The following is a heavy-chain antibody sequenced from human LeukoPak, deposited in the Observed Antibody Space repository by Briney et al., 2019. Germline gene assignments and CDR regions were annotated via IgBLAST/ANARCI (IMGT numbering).Heavy chain of an antibody. Sequence: ASVKVSCKASGYTFTGYYMHWVRQAPGQGLEWMGWINPNSGGTNYAQKFQGRVTMTRDTSISTAYMELTRLRSDDTAVYYCARDWGDTAMVQPYDYWGQGTLVTVSS. D-gene: IGHD5-18*01. CDR1: GYTFTGYY. CDR2: INPNSGGT. V-gene: IGHV1-2*02. J-gene: IGHJ4*02. CDR3: ARDWGDTAMVQPYDY.